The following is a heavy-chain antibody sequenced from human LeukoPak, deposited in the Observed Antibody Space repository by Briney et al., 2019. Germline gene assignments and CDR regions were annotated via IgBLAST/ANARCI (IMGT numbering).Heavy chain of an antibody. CDR1: GFTFDDYA. Sequence: GGSLRLSCAASGFTFDDYAMHWVRQAPGKGLEWVSGISWNSGSIGYADSVKGRFTISRDNAKNSLYLQMNSLRAEDTALYYCAKDMRKLAYCGGDCWGAFDIWGQGTMVTVSS. CDR3: AKDMRKLAYCGGDCWGAFDI. J-gene: IGHJ3*02. CDR2: ISWNSGSI. D-gene: IGHD2-21*02. V-gene: IGHV3-9*01.